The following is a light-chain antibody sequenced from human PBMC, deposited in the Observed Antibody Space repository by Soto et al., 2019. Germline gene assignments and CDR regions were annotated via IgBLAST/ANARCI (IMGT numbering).Light chain of an antibody. CDR2: DVN. CDR1: SSDVGGYNY. CDR3: TSYTTTSTVI. J-gene: IGLJ2*01. V-gene: IGLV2-14*03. Sequence: QSALTQPASVSGSPGQSITISCTGTSSDVGGYNYVSWYQQHPGKAPKLLIYDVNNRPSGVSNRFSGSKSGNTASLTISGLTAEEEADYYCTSYTTTSTVIFGGGTKLTDL.